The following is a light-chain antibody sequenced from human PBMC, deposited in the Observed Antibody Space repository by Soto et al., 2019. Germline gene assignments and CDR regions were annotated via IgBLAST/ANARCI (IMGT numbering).Light chain of an antibody. CDR1: RTDVGGYNF. CDR2: EVS. CDR3: CSYVSSNNYV. J-gene: IGLJ1*01. V-gene: IGLV2-14*01. Sequence: QSALTQPASVSGSPGQSITISCTGTRTDVGGYNFVSWYQQHPGKAPKLIIYEVSNRPSGVSNRFSGSKSDNTASLTISGLQAEDEADYYCCSYVSSNNYVFGTGTKVTVL.